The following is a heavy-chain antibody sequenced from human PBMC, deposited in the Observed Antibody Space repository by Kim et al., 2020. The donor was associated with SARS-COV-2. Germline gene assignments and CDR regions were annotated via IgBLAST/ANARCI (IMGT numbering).Heavy chain of an antibody. CDR2: IYHSGST. Sequence: SETLSLTCSVSGGSISSSNWWSWVRQPPGKGLEWIGEIYHSGSTNYNPSLKSRVTISVDKSKNQFSLKLSSVTAADTAVYYCARGPEMGTVFESEAGHYYGMDVWGQGTTVTVSS. CDR3: ARGPEMGTVFESEAGHYYGMDV. V-gene: IGHV4-4*02. J-gene: IGHJ6*02. CDR1: GGSISSSNW. D-gene: IGHD3-10*02.